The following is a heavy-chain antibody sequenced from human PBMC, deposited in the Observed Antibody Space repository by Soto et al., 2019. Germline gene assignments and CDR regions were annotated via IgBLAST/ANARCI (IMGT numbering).Heavy chain of an antibody. CDR2: ITPIFGTA. D-gene: IGHD2-15*01. Sequence: SVKVSCKASGGTFSSYAISWARQAPGQGLEWMGGITPIFGTANYAQKFQGRVTITADESTSTAYMELSSLRSEDTAVYYCAREGGRVHALQFDYWGQGTLVTVSS. CDR1: GGTFSSYA. CDR3: AREGGRVHALQFDY. V-gene: IGHV1-69*13. J-gene: IGHJ4*02.